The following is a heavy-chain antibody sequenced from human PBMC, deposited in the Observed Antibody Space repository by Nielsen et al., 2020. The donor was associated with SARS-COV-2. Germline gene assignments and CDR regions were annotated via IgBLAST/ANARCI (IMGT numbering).Heavy chain of an antibody. V-gene: IGHV4-30-4*01. D-gene: IGHD3-3*01. CDR2: IYYSGST. J-gene: IGHJ6*03. Sequence: WIRQPPGKGLEWIGYIYYSGSTYYNPSLKSRVTISVDTSKNQFSLKLSSVTAADTAVYYCARTFSTYDFWSGYPYRYYYYMDVWGKGTTVTVSS. CDR3: ARTFSTYDFWSGYPYRYYYYMDV.